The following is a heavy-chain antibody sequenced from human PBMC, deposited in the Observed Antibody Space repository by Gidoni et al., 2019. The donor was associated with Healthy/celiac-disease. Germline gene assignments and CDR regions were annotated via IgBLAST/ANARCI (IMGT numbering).Heavy chain of an antibody. CDR3: ARAFVGYIPSITYNWFDP. Sequence: QVQLVPSGAEVKKPGASVKVSCKASGYTFTGYYMHWVRQAPGQGLEWRGWINPNSGGTNYAQKFQGWVTMTRDTSISTAYMELSRLRSDDTAVYYCARAFVGYIPSITYNWFDPWGQGTLVTVSS. D-gene: IGHD6-13*01. CDR2: INPNSGGT. CDR1: GYTFTGYY. V-gene: IGHV1-2*04. J-gene: IGHJ5*02.